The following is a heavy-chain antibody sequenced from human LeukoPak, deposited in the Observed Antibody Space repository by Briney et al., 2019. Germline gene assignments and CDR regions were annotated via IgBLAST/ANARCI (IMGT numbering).Heavy chain of an antibody. V-gene: IGHV3-21*04. CDR1: GFTFSSYS. D-gene: IGHD3-22*01. Sequence: PGGSLRLSCAASGFTFSSYSMNWVRQAPGKGLEWVSSISSSSSYIYYADSVKGRFTISRDNAKNSLYLQMNSLRAEDTALYYCAKETHVYDSSGYYYFDYWGQGTLVTASS. J-gene: IGHJ4*02. CDR3: AKETHVYDSSGYYYFDY. CDR2: ISSSSSYI.